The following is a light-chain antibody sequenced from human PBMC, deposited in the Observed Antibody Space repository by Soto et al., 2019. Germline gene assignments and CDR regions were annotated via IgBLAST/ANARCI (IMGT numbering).Light chain of an antibody. J-gene: IGKJ1*01. CDR1: QSVSSSY. Sequence: EIVLTQSPGTLSLSPGERATLSCRASQSVSSSYLAWYQQKPGQAPRLLIYGASSRATGIPDRFSGSGSGTDFTLTISRLEPEGFAVYYCQQYGSSFRTFGQGTKVEI. V-gene: IGKV3-20*01. CDR3: QQYGSSFRT. CDR2: GAS.